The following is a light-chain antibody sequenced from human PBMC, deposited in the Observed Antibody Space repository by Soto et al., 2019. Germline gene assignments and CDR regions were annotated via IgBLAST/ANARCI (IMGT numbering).Light chain of an antibody. CDR2: TAS. J-gene: IGKJ1*01. CDR3: QNYNSAPWT. Sequence: DFQLTQSPSSLSASVGDRVTITCRASQGITDYLAWYQHKPGQVPNLLIYTASTLHSGVPSRFSGSGSGTDFTLTITGLQPEDVATYYCQNYNSAPWTFGQGTEVHI. V-gene: IGKV1-27*01. CDR1: QGITDY.